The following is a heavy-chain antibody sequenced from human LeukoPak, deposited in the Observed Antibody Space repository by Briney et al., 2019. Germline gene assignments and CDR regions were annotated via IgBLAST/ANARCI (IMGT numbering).Heavy chain of an antibody. CDR1: GFTFSSYS. D-gene: IGHD3-10*01. V-gene: IGHV3-48*04. CDR3: ARGTYYSGSGPGNWFDP. CDR2: ITKKTAI. J-gene: IGHJ5*02. Sequence: SGGSLRLSCAASGFTFSSYSMNWVRQAPGKGLEWVSHITKKTAIEYADSVKGRFTISRDNANNLLLLQMDSLRPEDTGVYYCARGTYYSGSGPGNWFDPWGHGTLVTVSS.